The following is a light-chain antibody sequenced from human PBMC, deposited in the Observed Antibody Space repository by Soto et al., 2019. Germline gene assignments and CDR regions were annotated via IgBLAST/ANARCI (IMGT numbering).Light chain of an antibody. J-gene: IGKJ5*01. CDR3: QHYNSYPIT. Sequence: DIQMTQSPSSLSASVGDRVTITCRASQSISSYLNWYQQKPGKAPKLLIHDASSLQTGVPSRFSGTGSGTEFTLTISSLQSDDFATYYCQHYNSYPITFGRGTRLEIK. CDR2: DAS. CDR1: QSISSY. V-gene: IGKV1-39*01.